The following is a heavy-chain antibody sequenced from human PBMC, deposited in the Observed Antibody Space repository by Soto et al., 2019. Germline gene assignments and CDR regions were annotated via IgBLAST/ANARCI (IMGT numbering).Heavy chain of an antibody. J-gene: IGHJ5*02. CDR2: ISAYNGNT. V-gene: IGHV1-18*01. D-gene: IGHD3-10*01. Sequence: ASVKVSCKASGYTFTSYGISWVRQAPGQGLEWMGWISAYNGNTNYAQKLQGRVTMTTDTSTSTAYMELRSLRSDDTAVYYCARYRTTYYYGSGSYPWFDPWGQGTLVTVSS. CDR3: ARYRTTYYYGSGSYPWFDP. CDR1: GYTFTSYG.